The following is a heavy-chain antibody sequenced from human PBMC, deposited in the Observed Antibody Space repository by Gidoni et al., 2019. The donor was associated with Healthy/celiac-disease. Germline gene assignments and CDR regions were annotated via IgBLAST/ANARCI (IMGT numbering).Heavy chain of an antibody. CDR3: ASRYYYDSSGYFDY. D-gene: IGHD3-22*01. CDR2: IIPILGIA. CDR1: GGTFSSYT. V-gene: IGHV1-69*02. J-gene: IGHJ4*02. Sequence: QVQLVQSGAEVTKPGSSVKVSCKASGGTFSSYTISWVRQAPGQGLEWMGRIIPILGIANYAQKFQGRVTITADKSTSTAYMELSSLRSEDTAVYYCASRYYYDSSGYFDYWGQRTLVTVSS.